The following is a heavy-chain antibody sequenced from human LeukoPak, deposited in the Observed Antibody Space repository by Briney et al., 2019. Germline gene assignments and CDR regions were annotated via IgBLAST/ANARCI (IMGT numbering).Heavy chain of an antibody. V-gene: IGHV1-18*01. Sequence: ASVKVSCKASGYTFTSYGISWVRQAPGQGLEWMGWISAYNGNTNYAQKLQSRVTMTTDTSTSTAYMELRSLRSDDTAVYYCARGLDYYDSSGIDAFDIWGQGTMVTVSS. D-gene: IGHD3-22*01. CDR3: ARGLDYYDSSGIDAFDI. J-gene: IGHJ3*02. CDR2: ISAYNGNT. CDR1: GYTFTSYG.